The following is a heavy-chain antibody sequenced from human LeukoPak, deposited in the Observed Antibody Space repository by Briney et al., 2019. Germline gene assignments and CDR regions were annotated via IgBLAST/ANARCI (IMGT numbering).Heavy chain of an antibody. CDR2: INPSGGST. V-gene: IGHV1-46*01. CDR3: ARSSGWYYFDY. CDR1: GYTFTSYY. J-gene: IGHJ4*02. Sequence: GASVKVSCKASGYTFTSYYMHWVRQAPGQGLEWMGIINPSGGSTSYAQKFQGRVTMTRDTSTSTVYMELSSLRSEDAAVYYCARSSGWYYFDYWGQGTLVTVSS. D-gene: IGHD6-19*01.